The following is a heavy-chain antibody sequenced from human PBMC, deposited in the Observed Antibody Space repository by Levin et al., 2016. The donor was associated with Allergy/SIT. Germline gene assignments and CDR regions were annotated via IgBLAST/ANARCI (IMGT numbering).Heavy chain of an antibody. V-gene: IGHV5-51*01. CDR1: GYSFTSYW. D-gene: IGHD6-13*01. CDR3: ARKQGTSWFY. CDR2: IYPDDSKT. Sequence: GGSLRLSCKGSGYSFTSYWIGWVRQMPGKGLEWMGVIYPDDSKTRYNPSFQGQVTISADKSISTAYLQWSSLKASDIAMYYCARKQGTSWFYWGQGTLVTVSS. J-gene: IGHJ4*02.